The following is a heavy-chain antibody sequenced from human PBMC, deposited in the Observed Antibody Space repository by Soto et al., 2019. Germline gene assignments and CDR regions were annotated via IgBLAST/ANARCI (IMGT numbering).Heavy chain of an antibody. D-gene: IGHD3-3*01. Sequence: SETLSLTCAVSGGSISSSNWWSWVRQPPGKGLEWIGEIYHSGSTNYNPSLKSRVTISVDKSKNQFSLKLSSVTAADTAVYYCARVRGHTITIFGVVNYYYYGMDVWGQGTTVTVSS. CDR3: ARVRGHTITIFGVVNYYYYGMDV. J-gene: IGHJ6*02. V-gene: IGHV4-4*02. CDR1: GGSISSSNW. CDR2: IYHSGST.